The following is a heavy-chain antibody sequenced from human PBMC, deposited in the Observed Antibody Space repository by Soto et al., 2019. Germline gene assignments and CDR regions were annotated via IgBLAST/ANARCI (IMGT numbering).Heavy chain of an antibody. CDR2: FYYTGIT. D-gene: IGHD3-10*01. V-gene: IGHV4-59*08. Sequence: TLSLTCTVSGGSISNYYWSWIRQPPGKGLEWIGYFYYTGITNYNPSLKSRISMSVDTSKNQFSLKLSSVTAADTAGYYCARHDVEPLSFGEPAHNFDSWGQGTWVTFSS. CDR1: GGSISNYY. J-gene: IGHJ4*02. CDR3: ARHDVEPLSFGEPAHNFDS.